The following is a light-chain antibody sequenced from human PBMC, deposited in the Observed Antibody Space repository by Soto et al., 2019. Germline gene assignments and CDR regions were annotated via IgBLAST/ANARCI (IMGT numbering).Light chain of an antibody. CDR1: QGISNY. J-gene: IGKJ4*01. CDR3: QNYNSDTLT. CDR2: DAS. V-gene: IGKV1-27*01. Sequence: DIQMTQSPSSLSASVGDRVTITCRASQGISNYLAWYQQRPGKVPKLLIYDASTLQSVVPSRFSGSGSGTAFTLTISSLQPEDVSDYYCQNYNSDTLTFGGGTKVEIK.